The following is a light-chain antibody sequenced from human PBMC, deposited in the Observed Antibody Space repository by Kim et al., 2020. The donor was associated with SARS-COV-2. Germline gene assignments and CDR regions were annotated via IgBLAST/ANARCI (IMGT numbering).Light chain of an antibody. CDR3: NSRDSSGRV. V-gene: IGLV3-19*01. Sequence: VALGQTARSTCKGERLRSYYASWYQQKPGQAPVLVIYGKNNRPSGIPDRFSGSSSGNTAALTITGAQAEDEADYYCNSRDSSGRVFGGGTQLTVL. J-gene: IGLJ3*02. CDR2: GKN. CDR1: RLRSYY.